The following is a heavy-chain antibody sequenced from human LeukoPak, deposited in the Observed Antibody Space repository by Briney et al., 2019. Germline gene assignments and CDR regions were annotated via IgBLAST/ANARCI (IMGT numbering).Heavy chain of an antibody. D-gene: IGHD2-15*01. CDR1: GGSISSYY. V-gene: IGHV4-59*08. CDR2: IYYSGST. J-gene: IGHJ5*02. CDR3: ARHPRYCSGGSCYSLGWFDP. Sequence: PSETLSLTCAVSGGSISSYYWSWIRQPPGKGLEWIGYIYYSGSTNYNPSLKSRVTISVDTSKNQFSLKLSSVTAADTAVYYCARHPRYCSGGSCYSLGWFDPWGQGTLVTVSS.